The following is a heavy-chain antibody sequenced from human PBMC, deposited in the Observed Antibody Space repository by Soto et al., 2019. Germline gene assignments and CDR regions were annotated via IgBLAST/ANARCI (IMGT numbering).Heavy chain of an antibody. CDR2: IIPMFGTA. D-gene: IGHD3-16*01. CDR3: ARERGSRYSYGMDV. Sequence: SVKVSCKASGGTFSSDAISWVRQAPGQGLEWMGGIIPMFGTANYAQKFQGRVTITADESTSTAYMELSSLRSEDTAVYYCARERGSRYSYGMDVWGQGTTVTVSS. CDR1: GGTFSSDA. J-gene: IGHJ6*02. V-gene: IGHV1-69*13.